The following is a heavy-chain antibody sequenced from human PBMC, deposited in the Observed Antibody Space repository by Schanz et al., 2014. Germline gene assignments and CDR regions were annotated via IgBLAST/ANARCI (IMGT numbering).Heavy chain of an antibody. CDR2: ISVYHGHT. J-gene: IGHJ6*02. CDR1: GYTFNNHG. CDR3: VRDAGWAFGDYHGMDV. V-gene: IGHV1-18*01. Sequence: QVQLVQSGGEVKKPGASATVSCKASGYTFNNHGISWVRQAPGQGLEWVGWISVYHGHTNYAEKVHGRVTMTTDTSTSTAYMELRSLISDDTAVYYCVRDAGWAFGDYHGMDVWGQGTSXTVSS. D-gene: IGHD3-10*01.